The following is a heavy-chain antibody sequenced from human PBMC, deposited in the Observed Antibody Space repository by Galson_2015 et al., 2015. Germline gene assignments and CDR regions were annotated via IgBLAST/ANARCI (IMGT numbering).Heavy chain of an antibody. J-gene: IGHJ6*03. CDR1: GFTFSSYA. CDR2: ISGSGGGT. D-gene: IGHD3-10*01. V-gene: IGHV3-23*01. CDR3: ANSGSGSGHYYYYMDV. Sequence: SVRLSCAASGFTFSSYAMSWLRQALGKGLEWVSAISGSGGGTYYTDSVKGRFTISRDNSKNTLYLQMSSLRAEDTAVYYCANSGSGSGHYYYYMDVWGKGTTVTVSS.